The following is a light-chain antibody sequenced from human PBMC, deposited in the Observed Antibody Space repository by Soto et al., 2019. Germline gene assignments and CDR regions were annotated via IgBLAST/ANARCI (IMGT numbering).Light chain of an antibody. CDR3: QQYGSAPWT. CDR2: DAS. J-gene: IGKJ1*01. CDR1: QDISSL. V-gene: IGKV1-13*02. Sequence: AIQLTQSPSSLSASVGDRVTITCRASQDISSLLAWYQQKPGKAPKLLIYDASSLESGVPSRFSGSGSGTDFTLTISRLEPEDFAVYYCQQYGSAPWTFGQGTKVDIK.